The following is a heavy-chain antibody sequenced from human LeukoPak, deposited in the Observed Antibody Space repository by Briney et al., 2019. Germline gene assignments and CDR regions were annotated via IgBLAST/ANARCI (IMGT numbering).Heavy chain of an antibody. V-gene: IGHV4-59*11. Sequence: SETLSLTCTVSGGSFSSHYWSWIRQPPGKGLEWIEYIYYSGRTNYNPSLKSRVTISVDTSKNQFSLKPSSVTAADTAVYFCARGIIYGGTSDYYYGMDVWGQGTTVTVS. CDR3: ARGIIYGGTSDYYYGMDV. CDR2: IYYSGRT. D-gene: IGHD4-23*01. CDR1: GGSFSSHY. J-gene: IGHJ6*02.